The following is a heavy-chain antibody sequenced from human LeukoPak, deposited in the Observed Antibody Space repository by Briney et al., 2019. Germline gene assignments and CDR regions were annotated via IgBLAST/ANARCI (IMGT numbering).Heavy chain of an antibody. CDR2: ISSSGSTI. Sequence: KPGGSLRLSCAASGFTFSDYYMSWIRQAPGKGLEWVSYISSSGSTIYYADSVKGRFTISRDNAKNSLSLQMSSLRAEDTAVYFCARDQLVSGTTYEAFDWWGQGTLVTVSS. CDR1: GFTFSDYY. CDR3: ARDQLVSGTTYEAFDW. V-gene: IGHV3-11*04. J-gene: IGHJ4*02. D-gene: IGHD1-7*01.